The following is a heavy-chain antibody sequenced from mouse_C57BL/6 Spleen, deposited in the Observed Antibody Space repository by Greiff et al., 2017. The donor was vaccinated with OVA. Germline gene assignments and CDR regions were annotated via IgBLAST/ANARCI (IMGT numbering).Heavy chain of an antibody. V-gene: IGHV1-76*01. CDR2: IYPGSGNT. CDR1: GYTFTDYY. CDR3: ARGVWDY. Sequence: VQLVESGAELVRPGASVKLSCKASGYTFTDYYINWVKQRPGQGLEWIARIYPGSGNTYYNEKFKGKATLTAEKSSSTAYMQLSSLTSEDSAVYFCARGVWDYWGQGTTLTVSS. J-gene: IGHJ2*01. D-gene: IGHD6-2*01.